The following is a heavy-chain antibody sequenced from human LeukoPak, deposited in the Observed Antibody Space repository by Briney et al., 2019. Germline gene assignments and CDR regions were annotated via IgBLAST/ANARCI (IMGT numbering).Heavy chain of an antibody. CDR1: GFTFSSYA. Sequence: GRSLRLSCAASGFTFSSYAMSWVRQAPGKGLEWVSAIRGSGGSTYYADSVKGRFTISRDNSKNTLYLQMNSLRAEDTAVYYCAKDSARLARGEFDPWGQGTLVTVSS. CDR3: AKDSARLARGEFDP. CDR2: IRGSGGST. D-gene: IGHD3-10*01. J-gene: IGHJ5*02. V-gene: IGHV3-23*01.